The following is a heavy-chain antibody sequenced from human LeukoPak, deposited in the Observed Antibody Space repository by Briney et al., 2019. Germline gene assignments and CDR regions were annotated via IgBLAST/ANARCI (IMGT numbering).Heavy chain of an antibody. CDR3: VRGAYSSSWLNFDY. V-gene: IGHV3-30*04. Sequence: GGSLRLSCAASGFTFSSYPMHWVRQAPGKGLEWVAVISYDGSNKYYADSVKGRFTVSRDNSKNTLYLQMNSLRAEDTAVYYCVRGAYSSSWLNFDYWGQGTLVTVSS. CDR2: ISYDGSNK. D-gene: IGHD6-13*01. CDR1: GFTFSSYP. J-gene: IGHJ4*02.